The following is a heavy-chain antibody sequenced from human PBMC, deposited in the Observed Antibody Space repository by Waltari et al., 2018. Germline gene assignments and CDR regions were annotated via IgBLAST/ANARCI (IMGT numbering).Heavy chain of an antibody. Sequence: QLRLQESGPGLVKPSDTLSLTCTVSGGSISSTNYYWGWIRQPPGNGLEWIGSIYYSGNTYYNPSLKSRVTMSADTSKNHFSLKRSSVTAADTAVYYCARHQDWVVVSATWFDPWGQGTLVTVSS. CDR3: ARHQDWVVVSATWFDP. CDR2: IYYSGNT. CDR1: GGSISSTNYY. J-gene: IGHJ5*02. D-gene: IGHD2-21*02. V-gene: IGHV4-39*01.